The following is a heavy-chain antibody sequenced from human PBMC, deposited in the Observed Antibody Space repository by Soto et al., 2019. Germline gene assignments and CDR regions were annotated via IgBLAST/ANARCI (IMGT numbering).Heavy chain of an antibody. Sequence: EVQLLESGGGLVHPGESLTLFCAASGFTFNNYAMTWVRQAPGKGLEWVSTLTSGGTTHYGDTVKDRFTISRDNSKSTVYLQMNSLRAEDTAVYYCARTDKFNSQSSGWANRFDYWGQGTLVSVSS. D-gene: IGHD6-19*01. J-gene: IGHJ4*02. V-gene: IGHV3-23*01. CDR2: LTSGGTT. CDR1: GFTFNNYA. CDR3: ARTDKFNSQSSGWANRFDY.